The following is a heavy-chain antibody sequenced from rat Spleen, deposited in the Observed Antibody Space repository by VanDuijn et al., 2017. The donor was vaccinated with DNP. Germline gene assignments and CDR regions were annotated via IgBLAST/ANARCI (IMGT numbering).Heavy chain of an antibody. D-gene: IGHD1-2*01. CDR3: AREEPRVLSFFSSLFDY. Sequence: QVQLIESGPGLVQPSQTLSLTCDVSGFSLTSYGVSWIRQPPGKGLEWIAAISSGGSTYFNSALKSRLSISRDTSKSQVFLKMSSLQTEDTAIYFCAREEPRVLSFFSSLFDYWGHGVMVTVSS. V-gene: IGHV2S12*01. CDR1: GFSLTSYG. J-gene: IGHJ2*01. CDR2: ISSGGST.